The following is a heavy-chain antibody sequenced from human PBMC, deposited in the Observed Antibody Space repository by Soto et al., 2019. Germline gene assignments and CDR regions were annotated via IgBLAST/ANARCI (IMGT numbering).Heavy chain of an antibody. CDR2: INPSNDNT. J-gene: IGHJ5*02. Sequence: ASVKVSCKASGYTFYRYGSTWVRQAPGQGFEWMGWINPSNDNTNYAQKFRGRVTMTTDASTSTAHMELRSLKSDDTAVYYCARDTQQDSNGYYLEWFDPWGQGTLVTVPQ. D-gene: IGHD3-22*01. CDR3: ARDTQQDSNGYYLEWFDP. CDR1: GYTFYRYG. V-gene: IGHV1-18*01.